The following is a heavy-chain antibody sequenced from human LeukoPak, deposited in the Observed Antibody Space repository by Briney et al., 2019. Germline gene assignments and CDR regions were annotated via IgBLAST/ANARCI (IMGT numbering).Heavy chain of an antibody. CDR1: GFSITGYC. CDR2: INGDGSAT. Sequence: TGGSLRLSCAAPGFSITGYCIHWVRQAPGWGLVCVSHINGDGSATTYADSVKGRFTISRDNAKNTVYLQMNSLRAEDTAMYYCGRDKKYGLDVWGQGTTVTVSS. V-gene: IGHV3-74*03. J-gene: IGHJ6*02. CDR3: GRDKKYGLDV.